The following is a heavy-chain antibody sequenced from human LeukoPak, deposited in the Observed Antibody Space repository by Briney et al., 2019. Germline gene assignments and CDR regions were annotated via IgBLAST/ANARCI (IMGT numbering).Heavy chain of an antibody. CDR2: INSDGSST. CDR1: GFTFSSYW. V-gene: IGHV3-74*01. CDR3: ARGPYYYDSSGYYAPDFDY. J-gene: IGHJ4*02. Sequence: GSLRLSCAASGFTFSSYWMHWVRQAPGKGLVWVSRINSDGSSTSYADSVKGRFTISRDNAKNTLYLQMNSLRAEDTAVYYCARGPYYYDSSGYYAPDFDYWGQGTLVTVSS. D-gene: IGHD3-22*01.